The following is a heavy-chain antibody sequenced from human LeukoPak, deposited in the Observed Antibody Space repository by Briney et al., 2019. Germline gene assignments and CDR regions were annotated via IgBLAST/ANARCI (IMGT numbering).Heavy chain of an antibody. Sequence: RGSLRLSCAASGFTFSSYSMNWVRQAPGKGLEWVSSVSSSSSYIYYADSVKGRFTISRDNAKNSLYLQMNSLRAEDTAVYYCARQSLSVSGSYYDDYWGQGSLVTVSS. CDR3: ARQSLSVSGSYYDDY. CDR1: GFTFSSYS. CDR2: VSSSSSYI. V-gene: IGHV3-21*01. J-gene: IGHJ4*02. D-gene: IGHD1-26*01.